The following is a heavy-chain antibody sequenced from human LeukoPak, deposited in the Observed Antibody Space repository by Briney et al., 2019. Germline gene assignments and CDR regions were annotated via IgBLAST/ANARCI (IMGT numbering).Heavy chain of an antibody. V-gene: IGHV4-59*01. D-gene: IGHD3-10*01. J-gene: IGHJ3*02. CDR3: ARVWFNHDAFDI. CDR2: IYYSGST. Sequence: SETLSLTCTVSGGSISSYYWSWIRQPPGKGLEWIGYIYYSGSTNYNPSLKSRVTISVDTSKNQFSLKLSSVTAADTAVYYCARVWFNHDAFDIWGQGTMVTVSS. CDR1: GGSISSYY.